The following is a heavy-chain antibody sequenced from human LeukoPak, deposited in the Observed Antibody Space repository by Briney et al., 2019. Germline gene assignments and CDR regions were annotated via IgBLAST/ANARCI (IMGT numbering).Heavy chain of an antibody. CDR1: AFTFSMYW. CDR3: VRDGIRDIPGVITIRYDY. J-gene: IGHJ4*02. V-gene: IGHV3-7*05. Sequence: GGSLRPSCSASAFTFSMYWMTWVRQAPGKGLEWVATIKEDGSDKYYVDSVRGRFTISRDNAENSLYLQMNSLTAEDTALYYCVRDGIRDIPGVITIRYDYWGQGTLVTVSS. CDR2: IKEDGSDK. D-gene: IGHD3-10*01.